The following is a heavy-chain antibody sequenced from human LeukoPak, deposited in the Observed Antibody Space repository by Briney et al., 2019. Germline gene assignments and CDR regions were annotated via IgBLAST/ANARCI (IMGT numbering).Heavy chain of an antibody. CDR1: GGSISGSTYY. CDR2: IYYSGAT. D-gene: IGHD1-26*01. V-gene: IGHV4-39*01. J-gene: IGHJ4*02. CDR3: ASRTYRV. Sequence: LSETLSLTCTVSGGSISGSTYYWGWIRQPPGKGLEWIGSIYYSGATYYNPSLKSRVTVSVDTSKNQFSLKLRSVTAADTAVYYCASRTYRVWGQGTLVTVSS.